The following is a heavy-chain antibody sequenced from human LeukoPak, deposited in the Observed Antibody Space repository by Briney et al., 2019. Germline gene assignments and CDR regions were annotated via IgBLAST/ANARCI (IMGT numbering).Heavy chain of an antibody. CDR1: GGSLTSYY. CDR2: IYYSGST. Sequence: PSETLSLTCNVSGGSLTSYYGSWIRQPPEKGLEWIGYIYYSGSTKYNPSLKSRVTISVDTSKNQFSLRLSSMTAAEAAVYYCARGPTFASWGQGTLVTVSS. J-gene: IGHJ4*02. CDR3: ARGPTFAS. V-gene: IGHV4-59*01.